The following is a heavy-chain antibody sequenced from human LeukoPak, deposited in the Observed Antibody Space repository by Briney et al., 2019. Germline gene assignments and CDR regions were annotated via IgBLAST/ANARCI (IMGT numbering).Heavy chain of an antibody. V-gene: IGHV3-20*03. CDR1: GFTXDDCG. Sequence: GFTXDDCGMSGVRHPPGKGGEWVSGINWNGGSIIYADSVKGRFTIYRDNAKNCVFVQMNSLRAGDRALYFXXXXXXXXDXXRXFDYWGXGXLVTVSS. J-gene: IGHJ4*02. CDR3: XXXXXXXDXXRXFDY. CDR2: INWNGGSI.